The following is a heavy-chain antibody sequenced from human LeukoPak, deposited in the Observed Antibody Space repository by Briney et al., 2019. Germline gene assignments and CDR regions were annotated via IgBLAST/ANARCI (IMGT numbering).Heavy chain of an antibody. J-gene: IGHJ4*02. CDR2: IYPGDSDT. V-gene: IGHV5-51*01. CDR1: GYSFTSYW. CDR3: ARHLYDFWSGYYWPFDY. D-gene: IGHD3-3*01. Sequence: GESLKISCKGSGYSFTSYWIGWVRQMPGKGLEWMGIIYPGDSDTRYSPSLQGQVTISADKSISTAYLQWSSLKASDTAMYYCARHLYDFWSGYYWPFDYWGQGTLVTVSS.